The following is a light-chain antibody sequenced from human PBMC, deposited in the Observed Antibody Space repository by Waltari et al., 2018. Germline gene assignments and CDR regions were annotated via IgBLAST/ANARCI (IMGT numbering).Light chain of an antibody. CDR1: QRVVNQ. CDR3: QQRSNWHVT. J-gene: IGKJ1*01. Sequence: EVVLTPSPATLSLSPGERAPLSCRASQRVVNQLPWYQPKPGQAPRLLIFDASNRATGVPARFSGSGSGTDFTLTIYSLEPEDFALYFCQQRSNWHVTFGQGTRVEAK. CDR2: DAS. V-gene: IGKV3D-11*01.